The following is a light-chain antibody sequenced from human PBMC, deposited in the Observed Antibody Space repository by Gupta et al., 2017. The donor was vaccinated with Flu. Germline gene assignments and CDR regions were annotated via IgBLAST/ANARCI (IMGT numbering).Light chain of an antibody. CDR3: QSADSSGTYV. CDR1: ALPKQY. V-gene: IGLV3-25*01. J-gene: IGLJ1*01. Sequence: PSVSVSPGQTARITCSGDALPKQYAYWYQQKPGPAPVLVIYKDSERPSGIPERFSGSSSGTTVTLTISGVQAEDEADYYCQSADSSGTYVFGTGTKVTVL. CDR2: KDS.